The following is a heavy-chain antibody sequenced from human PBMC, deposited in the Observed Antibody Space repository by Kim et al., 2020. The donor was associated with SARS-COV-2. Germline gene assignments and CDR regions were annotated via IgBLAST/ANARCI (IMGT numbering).Heavy chain of an antibody. V-gene: IGHV3-7*04. D-gene: IGHD3-10*01. J-gene: IGHJ4*01. Sequence: DAVKCRFTISRDNGKNSLYLQMYSLSAEDTAVYYCARQEGRLRRGYYCDYWGHGTLVTVSS. CDR3: ARQEGRLRRGYYCDY.